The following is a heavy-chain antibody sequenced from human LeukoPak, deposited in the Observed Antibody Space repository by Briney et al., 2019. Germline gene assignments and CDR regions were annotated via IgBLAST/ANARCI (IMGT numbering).Heavy chain of an antibody. J-gene: IGHJ4*02. CDR1: GFTFSSYS. CDR3: ARSEQWLVGLDY. Sequence: GGSLRLSCAASGFTFSSYSMNWVRQAPGKGLEWVSSISSSSSYIYYADSVKGRFTISRDNSKNTLYLQMNSLRAEDTAVYYCARSEQWLVGLDYWGQGTLVTVSS. D-gene: IGHD6-19*01. CDR2: ISSSSSYI. V-gene: IGHV3-21*01.